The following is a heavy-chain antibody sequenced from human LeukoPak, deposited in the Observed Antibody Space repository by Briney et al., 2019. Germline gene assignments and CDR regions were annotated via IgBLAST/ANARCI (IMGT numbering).Heavy chain of an antibody. J-gene: IGHJ4*02. CDR1: GFTFSSYS. D-gene: IGHD3-9*01. Sequence: GGSLRLSCAASGFTFSSYSMNWVRQAPGKGLEWVSYISSSSSTIYYADSVKGRFTISRDNAKNSLYLQMNSLRAEDTAVYYCARGLTYYDILTGSEYWGQGTLVTVSS. V-gene: IGHV3-48*01. CDR3: ARGLTYYDILTGSEY. CDR2: ISSSSSTI.